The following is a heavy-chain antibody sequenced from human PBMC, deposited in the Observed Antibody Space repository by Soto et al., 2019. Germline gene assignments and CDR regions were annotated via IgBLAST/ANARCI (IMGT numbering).Heavy chain of an antibody. D-gene: IGHD6-19*01. CDR2: INPNSGGT. CDR3: ARAERGAVAGYYGMDV. V-gene: IGHV1-2*04. J-gene: IGHJ6*02. Sequence: ASVKVSCKASGYTFTGYYMHWVRQAPGQGLEWMGWINPNSGGTNYAQKLQGWVTMTRDTSISTAYMELSRLRSDDTAVYYCARAERGAVAGYYGMDVWGQGTTVTVS. CDR1: GYTFTGYY.